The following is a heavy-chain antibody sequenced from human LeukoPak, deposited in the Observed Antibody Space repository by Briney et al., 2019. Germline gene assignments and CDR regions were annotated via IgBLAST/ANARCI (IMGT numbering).Heavy chain of an antibody. D-gene: IGHD2-15*01. V-gene: IGHV4-34*01. Sequence: SETLSLTCGVYGGSFSGYYWNWIRQPPGKGLEWIGEINHSGSTNCNPSLKSRVTISVDTSKNQFSLKLSSVTAADTAVYYCARDSWDYWGQGTLVTVSS. CDR3: ARDSWDY. CDR1: GGSFSGYY. CDR2: INHSGST. J-gene: IGHJ4*02.